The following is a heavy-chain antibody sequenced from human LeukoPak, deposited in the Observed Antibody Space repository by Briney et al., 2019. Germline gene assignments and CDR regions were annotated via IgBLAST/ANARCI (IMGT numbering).Heavy chain of an antibody. Sequence: PSETLSLTCTVSDDSISDFYRGWIRQPPGKGLEWIGYFYNSGRSTYNPSLKSRVTISADTSKNHFSLKLNSVTTADTAVYYCTRGAGWLIDYWGQGILVTVSS. CDR2: FYNSGRS. CDR3: TRGAGWLIDY. D-gene: IGHD3-16*01. J-gene: IGHJ4*02. V-gene: IGHV4-59*01. CDR1: DDSISDFY.